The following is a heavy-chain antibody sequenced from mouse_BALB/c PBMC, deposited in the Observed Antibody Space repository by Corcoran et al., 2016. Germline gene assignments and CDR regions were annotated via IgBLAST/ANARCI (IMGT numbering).Heavy chain of an antibody. CDR1: GYSFTGYY. J-gene: IGHJ3*01. CDR3: ARSCGNSAWFAY. V-gene: IGHV1-26*01. CDR2: INPYNGAT. D-gene: IGHD2-1*01. Sequence: EVQLQQSGPELVKPGASVKISCKASGYSFTGYYMRWVKQSHVKSLEWIGRINPYNGATSYNQNFKDKASLTVDKSSSTAYMELHSLTSEDSAVYYCARSCGNSAWFAYWGQGTLVTVSA.